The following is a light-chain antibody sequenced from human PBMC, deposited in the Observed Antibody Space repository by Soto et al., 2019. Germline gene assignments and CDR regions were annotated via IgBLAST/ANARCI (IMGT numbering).Light chain of an antibody. CDR1: SSDVGGYNY. Sequence: QSALTQPASVSGSPGQSITISCTGTSSDVGGYNYVSWYQQHPGKAPKLMIYEVTNRPSGVSNRFSGSKSANTASLTISGLQAEDEADYYCSSYASSSTVLFGGGNKLTVL. V-gene: IGLV2-14*01. J-gene: IGLJ2*01. CDR3: SSYASSSTVL. CDR2: EVT.